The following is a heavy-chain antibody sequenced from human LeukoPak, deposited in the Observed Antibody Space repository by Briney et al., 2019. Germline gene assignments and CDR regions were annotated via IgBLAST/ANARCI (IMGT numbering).Heavy chain of an antibody. Sequence: GGSLRLSCAASGFTFSSYAMHWVRQAPGKGLEWVAVISYDGSNKYYADSVKGRFTISRDNSKNTLYLQMNSLRAEDTAVYYCARGDSSSWYSPFDYWGQGILVTVSS. CDR1: GFTFSSYA. D-gene: IGHD6-13*01. CDR3: ARGDSSSWYSPFDY. J-gene: IGHJ4*02. CDR2: ISYDGSNK. V-gene: IGHV3-30*04.